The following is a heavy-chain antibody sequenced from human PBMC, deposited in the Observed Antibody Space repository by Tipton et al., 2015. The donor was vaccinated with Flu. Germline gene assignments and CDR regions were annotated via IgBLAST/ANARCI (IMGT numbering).Heavy chain of an antibody. CDR2: INPSGGTT. D-gene: IGHD2-2*01. CDR1: GYTFTRHY. CDR3: ARPGGPAAINPFSYFDY. J-gene: IGHJ4*02. V-gene: IGHV1-46*04. Sequence: QSGPEVKKPGASVKISCKASGYTFTRHYIHWVRQAPGQGLEWMGIINPSGGTTIYAQRLQGRVTLTMDTSTRTVYMELSSLRSDDTAVYYCARPGGPAAINPFSYFDYWGQGALVTVSS.